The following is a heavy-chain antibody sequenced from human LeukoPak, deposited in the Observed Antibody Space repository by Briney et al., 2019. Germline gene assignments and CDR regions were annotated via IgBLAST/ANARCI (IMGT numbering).Heavy chain of an antibody. CDR2: IIPIFGTA. CDR1: GGTFSSYA. J-gene: IGHJ3*02. CDR3: ARDSPNYYDSSGYHLDAFDI. D-gene: IGHD3-22*01. Sequence: ASVKVSCKASGGTFSSYAISWVPQAPGQGLECMGGIIPIFGTANYAQKFQGRVTITADESTSTAYMELSSLRSEDTAVYYCARDSPNYYDSSGYHLDAFDIWGQGTMVTVSS. V-gene: IGHV1-69*01.